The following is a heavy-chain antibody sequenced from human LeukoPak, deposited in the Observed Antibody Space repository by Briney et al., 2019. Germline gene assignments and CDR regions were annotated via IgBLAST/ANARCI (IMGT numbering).Heavy chain of an antibody. CDR2: ISGSGGST. Sequence: GGSLRLSCAASGFTFSSYAMSWVRQAPGKGLEWVATISGSGGSTYYADSVKGRFTISRDKSKNTLYLHMNSLRAEDTAVYYCAKAMVRGVINVSHYFDYWGQGTLVTVSS. CDR1: GFTFSSYA. J-gene: IGHJ4*02. V-gene: IGHV3-23*01. D-gene: IGHD3-10*01. CDR3: AKAMVRGVINVSHYFDY.